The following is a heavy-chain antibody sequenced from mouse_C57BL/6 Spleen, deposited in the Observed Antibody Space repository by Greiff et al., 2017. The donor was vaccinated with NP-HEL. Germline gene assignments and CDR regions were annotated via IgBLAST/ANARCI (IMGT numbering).Heavy chain of an antibody. V-gene: IGHV1-82*01. CDR2: IYPGDGDT. J-gene: IGHJ4*01. Sequence: QVQLQQSGPELVKPGASVKISCKASGYAFSSSWMNWVKQRPGKGLEWIGRIYPGDGDTNYNGKFKGKATLTADKSSSTAYMQLSSLTSEDSAVYFCARSGSSYAMDYWGQGTSVTVSS. CDR3: ARSGSSYAMDY. CDR1: GYAFSSSW. D-gene: IGHD1-1*01.